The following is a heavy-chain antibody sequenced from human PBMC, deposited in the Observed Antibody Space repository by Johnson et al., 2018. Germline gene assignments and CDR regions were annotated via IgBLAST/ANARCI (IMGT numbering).Heavy chain of an antibody. CDR3: ARDWDYHDSSGFAFDI. Sequence: VQLVQSGGGLVKPGGSLRLSCAASAITFSPYTMNWVRQAPGKGLEWISYISNTGFTRYVADSVKGRFTISRDNSKNTLYLQMNSLRVEDTAVYYCARDWDYHDSSGFAFDIWGQGTMVTVSS. V-gene: IGHV3-48*01. D-gene: IGHD3-22*01. CDR2: ISNTGFTR. CDR1: AITFSPYT. J-gene: IGHJ3*02.